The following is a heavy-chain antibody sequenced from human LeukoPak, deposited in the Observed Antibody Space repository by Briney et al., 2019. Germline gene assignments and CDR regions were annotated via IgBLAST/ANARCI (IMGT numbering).Heavy chain of an antibody. D-gene: IGHD2-2*01. Sequence: GGSLRLSCAGSGVILSPYAMHWVRQAPGKGLEWVALISNDGSNKYYADSVKGRFTISRDNSKNTLDLQMNSLRAEDTAVYYCAKRWYCSSTSCYPNPIDSCSQGTLVIVSS. CDR3: AKRWYCSSTSCYPNPIDS. CDR2: ISNDGSNK. J-gene: IGHJ4*02. V-gene: IGHV3-30*18. CDR1: GVILSPYA.